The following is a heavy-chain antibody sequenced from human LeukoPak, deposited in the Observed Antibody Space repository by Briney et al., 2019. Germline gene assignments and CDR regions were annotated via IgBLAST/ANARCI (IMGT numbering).Heavy chain of an antibody. CDR1: GYSISSGYY. V-gene: IGHV4-38-2*01. CDR3: ARCGAVAGIDY. CDR2: IYHSGST. J-gene: IGHJ4*02. D-gene: IGHD6-19*01. Sequence: PSETLSLTCAVSGYSISSGYYWGWIRQPPGKGLEWIGSIYHSGSTYYNPSLKSRVTISVDTSKNQFSLKLSSVTAADTAVYYRARCGAVAGIDYWGQGTLVTVSS.